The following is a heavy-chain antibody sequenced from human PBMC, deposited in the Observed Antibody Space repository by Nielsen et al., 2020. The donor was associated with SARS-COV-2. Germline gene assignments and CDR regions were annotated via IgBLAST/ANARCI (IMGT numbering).Heavy chain of an antibody. V-gene: IGHV3-30*18. D-gene: IGHD1-7*01. CDR3: AKVRYNWNYGPFDY. Sequence: GESLKISCAASGFTFSTYGMHWVRQAPGKGLEWVAVISYDGSKEYYVDSVKGRFTISRDNSKNTVYLQMNSLRAEDTAVYYCAKVRYNWNYGPFDYWGQGTLVTVSS. CDR1: GFTFSTYG. CDR2: ISYDGSKE. J-gene: IGHJ4*02.